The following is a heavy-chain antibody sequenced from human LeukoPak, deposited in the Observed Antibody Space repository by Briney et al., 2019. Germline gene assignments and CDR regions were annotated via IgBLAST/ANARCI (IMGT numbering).Heavy chain of an antibody. CDR1: GFTFSSYE. V-gene: IGHV3-48*03. CDR2: ISSSGSTI. Sequence: GGSLRLSCAASGFTFSSYEMNWVRQAPGKGLEWVSYISSSGSTIYYADSVKGRFTISRDNAKNSLYLQMNSLRAEDTAVYYCARDSTRDYYGSGSSEFDPWGQGTLVTVSS. D-gene: IGHD3-10*01. J-gene: IGHJ5*02. CDR3: ARDSTRDYYGSGSSEFDP.